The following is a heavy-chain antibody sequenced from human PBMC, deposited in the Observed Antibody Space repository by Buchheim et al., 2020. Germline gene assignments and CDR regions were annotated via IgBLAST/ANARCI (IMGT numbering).Heavy chain of an antibody. D-gene: IGHD6-19*01. J-gene: IGHJ4*02. V-gene: IGHV3-30-3*01. CDR3: ARDSGSSGWCDY. CDR2: ISYDGSNK. Sequence: QVQLVESGGGVVQPGRSLRLSCAASGFTFSSYAMHWVRQAPGKGLEWVAVISYDGSNKYYADSVKGRFTISRDNSKNTLYLQMNSLRAEDTAVYYCARDSGSSGWCDYWGQGTL. CDR1: GFTFSSYA.